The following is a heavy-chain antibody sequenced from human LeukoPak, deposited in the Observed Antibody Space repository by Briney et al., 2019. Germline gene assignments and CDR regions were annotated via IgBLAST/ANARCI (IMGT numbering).Heavy chain of an antibody. CDR2: ISGSGGST. CDR1: GFTFSSYA. CDR3: AKDRGYSSSWALFDY. Sequence: PWGSLRLSCAASGFTFSSYAMSWVRQAPGKGLEGVSAISGSGGSTYYADSVKGRFTISRDNSNNTLYLQINSLRAEHTAVYYCAKDRGYSSSWALFDYWGQGTLVTVSS. J-gene: IGHJ4*02. V-gene: IGHV3-23*01. D-gene: IGHD6-13*01.